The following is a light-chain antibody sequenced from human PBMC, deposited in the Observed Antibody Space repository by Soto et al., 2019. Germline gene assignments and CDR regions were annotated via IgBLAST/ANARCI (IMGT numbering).Light chain of an antibody. V-gene: IGLV1-44*01. J-gene: IGLJ2*01. CDR3: ASWDDSLDGHVV. Sequence: QSVLTQPPSTSGTPGQRVTISCSGSSSDIGTYTVNWYQHLPGTAPKLLIYNNDQRPSGVPDRFSGSKSGTSASLAISGLQSGDEGDYYCASWDDSLDGHVVFGGGTKLTVL. CDR1: SSDIGTYT. CDR2: NND.